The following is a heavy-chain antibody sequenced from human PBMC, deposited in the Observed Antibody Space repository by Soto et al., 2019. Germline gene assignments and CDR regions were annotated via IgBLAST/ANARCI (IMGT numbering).Heavy chain of an antibody. D-gene: IGHD6-13*01. CDR2: IKEAGSEK. CDR1: EFTFSSYW. V-gene: IGHV3-7*05. J-gene: IGHJ6*02. CDR3: AREWGAPGRGAAVGYYDHDGMDV. Sequence: EVQLVESGGGLVQPGGSLRLSCAASEFTFSSYWMNWVRQAPGKGLEWVANIKEAGSEKYYVDSVKGRFTISRDNAKNALYLQMNSLRGEDTAVYYCAREWGAPGRGAAVGYYDHDGMDVWGQGTTVTVSS.